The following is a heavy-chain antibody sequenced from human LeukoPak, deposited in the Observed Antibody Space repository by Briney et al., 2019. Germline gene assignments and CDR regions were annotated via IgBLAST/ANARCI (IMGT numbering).Heavy chain of an antibody. D-gene: IGHD6-6*01. CDR2: IYTSGGT. Sequence: SETLSLTCTVSGDSISSYYWSWIRQPPGKGLEWIGYIYTSGGTNYIPSLKGRVTISIDTSKNQFALKLSSVTAADSAVYYCARLTRLSTSPDRYYLDYWGQGTLVTVSS. V-gene: IGHV4-4*09. J-gene: IGHJ4*02. CDR1: GDSISSYY. CDR3: ARLTRLSTSPDRYYLDY.